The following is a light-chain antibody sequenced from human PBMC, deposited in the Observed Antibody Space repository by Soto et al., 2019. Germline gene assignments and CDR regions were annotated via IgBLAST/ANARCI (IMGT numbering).Light chain of an antibody. CDR1: QSFRGL. J-gene: IGKJ5*01. V-gene: IGKV3-11*01. CDR2: DAY. Sequence: EVVLTQSPVTLSLSPGERATLSCRASQSFRGLLAWYQQKPGQAPRLLIYDAYNRATGIPPRFSGSGSGTVFTLTISSLEPEDSAVYYCQQRHIWPITFGQGTRLEIK. CDR3: QQRHIWPIT.